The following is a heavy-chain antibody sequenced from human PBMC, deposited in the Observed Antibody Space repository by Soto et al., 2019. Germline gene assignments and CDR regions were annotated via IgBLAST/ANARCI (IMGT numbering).Heavy chain of an antibody. J-gene: IGHJ6*02. Sequence: PGGSLRLSCAASGITFTNYAMSWVRQAPGKGLEWVAGISAGDTMTFYVGSVKGRFTISRDNSKNTVFLQMNSLRAEDTAVYYCAKDRDCISTSCYARATYGLDVWGQGTTVTVSS. D-gene: IGHD2-2*01. CDR3: AKDRDCISTSCYARATYGLDV. CDR2: ISAGDTMT. V-gene: IGHV3-23*01. CDR1: GITFTNYA.